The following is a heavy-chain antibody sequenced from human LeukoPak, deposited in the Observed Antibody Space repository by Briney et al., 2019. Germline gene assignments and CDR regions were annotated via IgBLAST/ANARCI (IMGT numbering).Heavy chain of an antibody. CDR1: GGTFSSYA. D-gene: IGHD4-17*01. V-gene: IGHV1-69*04. CDR2: IIPILGIA. J-gene: IGHJ1*01. Sequence: ASVKVSCKASGGTFSSYAISWVRQAPGQGLEWMGRIIPILGIANYAQKFQGRVTITADKSTGTAYMELSSLRSEDTAVYYCARGGDYGELQHWGQGTLVTVSS. CDR3: ARGGDYGELQH.